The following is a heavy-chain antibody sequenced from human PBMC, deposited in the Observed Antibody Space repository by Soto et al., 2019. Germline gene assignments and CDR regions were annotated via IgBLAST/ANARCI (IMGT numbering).Heavy chain of an antibody. J-gene: IGHJ6*02. V-gene: IGHV6-1*01. D-gene: IGHD6-13*01. CDR1: GDSVSSNSAA. CDR2: TYYRSKWYN. CDR3: ARVYLAAAGDYYYYYGMDV. Sequence: PSQTLSLTCAISGDSVSSNSAAWNWIRQSPSRGLEWLGRTYYRSKWYNDHAVSVKSRITINPDTSKNQFSLQLNSVTPEDTAVYYCARVYLAAAGDYYYYYGMDVWGQGTTVTVS.